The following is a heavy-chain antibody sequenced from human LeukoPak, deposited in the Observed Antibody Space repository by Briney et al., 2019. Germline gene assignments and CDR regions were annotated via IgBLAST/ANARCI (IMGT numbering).Heavy chain of an antibody. D-gene: IGHD3-3*01. V-gene: IGHV1-18*01. CDR2: INTYNGNT. Sequence: GASVKVSCKTSGDTFTRSGITWVRQAPGQGLEWMGWINTYNGNTNYAQKLRGRVTMTTDTSASTAYMDLRSLRPDDTAVYYCARAGPGAFGNWFDPWGQGTLVTVSS. CDR1: GDTFTRSG. J-gene: IGHJ5*02. CDR3: ARAGPGAFGNWFDP.